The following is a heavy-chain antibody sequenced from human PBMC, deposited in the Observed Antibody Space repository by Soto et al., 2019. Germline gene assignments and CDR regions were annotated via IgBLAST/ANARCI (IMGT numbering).Heavy chain of an antibody. CDR2: IYYSGST. CDR1: GGSISSSSYY. J-gene: IGHJ3*02. Sequence: PETLSLSCTVYGGSISSSSYYGGWIRQPPGKGLEWIGSIYYSGSTYYNPSLKSRVTISVDTSKNQFSLKLSSVTAADTAVYYCARHSAHLGELSLWRGDAFDIWGQGTMVT. V-gene: IGHV4-39*01. D-gene: IGHD3-16*02. CDR3: ARHSAHLGELSLWRGDAFDI.